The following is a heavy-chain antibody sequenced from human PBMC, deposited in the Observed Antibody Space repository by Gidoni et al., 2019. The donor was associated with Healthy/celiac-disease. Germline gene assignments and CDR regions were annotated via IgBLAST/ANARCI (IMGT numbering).Heavy chain of an antibody. D-gene: IGHD3-16*01. CDR3: ARWAGYDYVWGPRGYYYYYGMDV. CDR1: GGSISSYD. V-gene: IGHV4-59*01. Sequence: QVQLQESGPGLVKPSETLSLTCTVSGGSISSYDWNWIRQPPGKGLEWIGYIYYCGSTTYNPSLKSRVTISVDTSKIQFSLKLSSVTAADTAVYYCARWAGYDYVWGPRGYYYYYGMDVWGQGTTVTVSS. J-gene: IGHJ6*02. CDR2: IYYCGST.